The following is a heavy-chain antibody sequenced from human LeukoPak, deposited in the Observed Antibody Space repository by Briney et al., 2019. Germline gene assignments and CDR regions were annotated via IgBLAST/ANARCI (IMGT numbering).Heavy chain of an antibody. Sequence: SVKVSCKASGGTFSSYAISWVRQAPGQGLEWMGGIIPIFGTANYAQRFQGRVTITADESTTTAYMEVSSLRSEDTAVYYCARGEVPPHYFDSWGQGTLVTVSS. J-gene: IGHJ4*02. CDR1: GGTFSSYA. CDR3: ARGEVPPHYFDS. CDR2: IIPIFGTA. V-gene: IGHV1-69*13.